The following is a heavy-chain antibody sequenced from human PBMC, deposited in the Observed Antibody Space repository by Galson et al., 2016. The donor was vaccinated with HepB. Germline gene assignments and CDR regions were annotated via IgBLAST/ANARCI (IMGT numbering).Heavy chain of an antibody. J-gene: IGHJ5*02. Sequence: SLRLSCAAPGSTVNTDYISIVRQAPGKGLEWLSVIYPGGDTYYTDSVRGRFIVSTDAAKKTLFFQMNSLRAEDTAVYYCSKDPFQSWGSWGLGTLVTVSS. D-gene: IGHD3-16*01. CDR1: GSTVNTDY. CDR2: IYPGGDT. V-gene: IGHV3-53*01. CDR3: SKDPFQSWGS.